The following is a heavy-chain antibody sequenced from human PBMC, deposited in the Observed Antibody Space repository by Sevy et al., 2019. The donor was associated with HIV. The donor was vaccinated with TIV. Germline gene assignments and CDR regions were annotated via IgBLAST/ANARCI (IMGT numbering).Heavy chain of an antibody. CDR3: AKASKWYQGGGYYYYGMDV. CDR1: GFTFSSYG. Sequence: GGSLRLSCAASGFTFSSYGMHWVRQAPGKGLEWVAFIRYDGSNKYYADSVKGGFTISRENSKNTLYLQMNSLRAEDTAVYYGAKASKWYQGGGYYYYGMDVWGQGTTVTVSS. V-gene: IGHV3-30*02. CDR2: IRYDGSNK. D-gene: IGHD2-2*01. J-gene: IGHJ6*02.